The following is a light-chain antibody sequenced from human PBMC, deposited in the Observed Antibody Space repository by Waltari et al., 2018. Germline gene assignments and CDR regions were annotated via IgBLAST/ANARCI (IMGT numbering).Light chain of an antibody. V-gene: IGLV2-14*01. CDR2: EVS. CDR3: SSYXSXXTRV. Sequence: QXALTQPAXXSGSPGQSITISCTGTSSDVGGYNSVSWYQQHPGKAPKLMIYEVSNRPSGVXXRXSGSKSGXXASLTISGLQAEDEADYXCSSYXSXXTRVFGTGXKVTVL. J-gene: IGLJ1*01. CDR1: SSDVGGYNS.